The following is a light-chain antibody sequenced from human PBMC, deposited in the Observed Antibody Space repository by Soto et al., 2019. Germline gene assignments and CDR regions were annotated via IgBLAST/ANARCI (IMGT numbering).Light chain of an antibody. J-gene: IGLJ3*02. CDR3: LAWDSSLRVWV. Sequence: QSVLTQPPSVSAAPGEKVTISCSGSNSNVGNSYVSWYQQLPGTAPKIIMYGSTGRPSGIPDRFSGSKSGTSATLGITGLQTGDEADYYCLAWDSSLRVWVFGGGTKLTVL. V-gene: IGLV1-51*02. CDR1: NSNVGNSY. CDR2: GST.